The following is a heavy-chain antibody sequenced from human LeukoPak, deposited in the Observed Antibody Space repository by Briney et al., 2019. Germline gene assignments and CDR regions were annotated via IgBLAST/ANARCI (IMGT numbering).Heavy chain of an antibody. CDR2: ILYDGSNK. CDR3: SRDSRRTALYYMDV. Sequence: PRGCLIRSCSASGVTFSSYGMHWVRQAPGKGLEGGAVILYDGSNKYYADSVKAGFTISRNNSNNSLYLQMISLRAADTAVYYCSRDSRRTALYYMDVWGKGTAVTVSS. CDR1: GVTFSSYG. J-gene: IGHJ6*03. V-gene: IGHV3-30*03.